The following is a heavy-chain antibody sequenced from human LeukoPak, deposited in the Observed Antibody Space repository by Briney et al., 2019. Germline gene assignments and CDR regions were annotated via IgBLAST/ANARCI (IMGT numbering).Heavy chain of an antibody. CDR2: ISAYNGNT. CDR1: GYSFTSYG. J-gene: IGHJ4*02. CDR3: ARDAVRVVISALLRISKRGHYYFDY. V-gene: IGHV1-18*01. Sequence: ASVKVSCKASGYSFTSYGISWVRQAPGQGLEWMGWISAYNGNTNYAQKLQGRVTMTTDTSTSTAYMELRSLRSDDTAVYYCARDAVRVVISALLRISKRGHYYFDYWGQGTLVTVSS. D-gene: IGHD3-10*01.